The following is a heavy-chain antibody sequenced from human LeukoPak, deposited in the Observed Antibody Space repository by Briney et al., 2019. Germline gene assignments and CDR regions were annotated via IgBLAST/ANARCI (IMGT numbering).Heavy chain of an antibody. CDR1: GFSFSDYD. J-gene: IGHJ1*01. D-gene: IGHD1-1*01. Sequence: GGSLRLSCSASGFSFSDYDMNWVRPAPGKGLEWVSAISGRSSHIYYGGSVKGQFTISRDNAKSSLYLQMDSVGVEDTAVYYCGRAFPPLRTTSAGDLWGQGTLVIVSS. CDR3: GRAFPPLRTTSAGDL. CDR2: ISGRSSHI. V-gene: IGHV3-21*01.